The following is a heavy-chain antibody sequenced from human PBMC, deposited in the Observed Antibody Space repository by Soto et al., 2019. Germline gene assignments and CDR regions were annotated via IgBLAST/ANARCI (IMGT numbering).Heavy chain of an antibody. Sequence: GGSLRLSCAASGFTFSSYSMNWVRQAPGKGLEWVSSISSSSSYIYYADLVKGRFTISRDNAKNSLYLQMNSLRAEDTAVYYCARMYYDILTRYLFDYWGQGTLVTVYS. D-gene: IGHD3-9*01. CDR3: ARMYYDILTRYLFDY. CDR2: ISSSSSYI. J-gene: IGHJ4*02. V-gene: IGHV3-21*01. CDR1: GFTFSSYS.